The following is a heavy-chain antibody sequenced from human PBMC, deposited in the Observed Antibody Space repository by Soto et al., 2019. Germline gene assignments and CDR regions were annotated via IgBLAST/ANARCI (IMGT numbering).Heavy chain of an antibody. CDR1: GYTFTSYY. CDR2: INPSGGST. J-gene: IGHJ5*02. CDR3: ARDIAYCGGDCPPGWFDP. V-gene: IGHV1-46*01. Sequence: GAAVQVTCKASGYTFTSYYMHWVRPAPGQGLEWMGIINPSGGSTSYAQKFQGRVTMARDTSTSTVYMELSSLRSEDTAVYYCARDIAYCGGDCPPGWFDPWGQGTLVTVSS. D-gene: IGHD2-21*02.